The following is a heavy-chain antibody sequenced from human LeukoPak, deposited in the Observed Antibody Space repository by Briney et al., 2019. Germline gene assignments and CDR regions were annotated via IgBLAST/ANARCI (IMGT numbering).Heavy chain of an antibody. D-gene: IGHD4-17*01. J-gene: IGHJ4*02. Sequence: SETLSLTCAVYGGSFSGYYWSWIRQPPGKGLEWIGEINHSGSTNYNPSLKSRVTMSVDTSKNQFSLKLGSVTAADTAVYYCARDRDYGDYVGDRGFDYWGQGTLVTVSS. CDR1: GGSFSGYY. CDR2: INHSGST. V-gene: IGHV4-34*01. CDR3: ARDRDYGDYVGDRGFDY.